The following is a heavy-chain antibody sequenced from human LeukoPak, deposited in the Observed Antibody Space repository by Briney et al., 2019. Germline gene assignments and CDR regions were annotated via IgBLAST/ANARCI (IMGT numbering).Heavy chain of an antibody. CDR3: TTPSGSYYLWFAP. J-gene: IGHJ5*02. V-gene: IGHV3-73*01. CDR2: IRSKANSYAT. Sequence: PGGSLRLSCAASGFTFSGSAMHWVRQASGKGLEWVGRIRSKANSYATAYAASVKGRFTISRDDSKNTAYLQMNSLKTEDTAVYYCTTPSGSYYLWFAPWGQGTLVTVSS. CDR1: GFTFSGSA. D-gene: IGHD1-26*01.